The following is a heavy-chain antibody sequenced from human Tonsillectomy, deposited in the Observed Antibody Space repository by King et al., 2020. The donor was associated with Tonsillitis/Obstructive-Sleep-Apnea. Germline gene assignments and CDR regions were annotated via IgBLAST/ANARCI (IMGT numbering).Heavy chain of an antibody. D-gene: IGHD3-22*01. Sequence: VQLVESGAEVKKPGASMKVSCKASGYTFTNYGISWVRQAPGQGLEWMGWISAYNGYTNSAQKLQGRVTMTTDTSTSTAFMELRSLRSDDTAVYYCARDSMSHYYDSSAYYPFDYWGQGTLVSVSS. CDR3: ARDSMSHYYDSSAYYPFDY. V-gene: IGHV1-18*01. J-gene: IGHJ4*02. CDR1: GYTFTNYG. CDR2: ISAYNGYT.